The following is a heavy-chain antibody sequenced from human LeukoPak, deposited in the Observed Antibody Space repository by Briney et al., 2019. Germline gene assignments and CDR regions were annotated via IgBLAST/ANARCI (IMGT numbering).Heavy chain of an antibody. V-gene: IGHV3-49*04. CDR2: IRSKAYGGTT. J-gene: IGHJ4*02. CDR1: RFTFSSYA. D-gene: IGHD3-10*01. Sequence: SGGSLRLSCAASRFTFSSYAMSWVRQAPGKGLEWVGFIRSKAYGGTTEYAASVKGRFTISRDDSKSIAYLQMNSLKTEDTAVYYCTRDMDYYGSGVDYWGQGTLVTVSS. CDR3: TRDMDYYGSGVDY.